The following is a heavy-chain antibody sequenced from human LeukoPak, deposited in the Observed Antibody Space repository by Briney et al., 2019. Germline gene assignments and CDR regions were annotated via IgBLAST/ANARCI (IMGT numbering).Heavy chain of an antibody. CDR2: IYYSGST. J-gene: IGHJ3*02. CDR3: ARGESGADAFDI. V-gene: IGHV4-39*01. Sequence: SETLSLTCTVSGGSISSSSYYWGWIRQPPGKGLEWIGSIYYSGSTYYNPSLKSRVTISVDTSKNQFSLKLSSVTAADTAVYYCARGESGADAFDIWGQGTMVTVSS. D-gene: IGHD3-10*01. CDR1: GGSISSSSYY.